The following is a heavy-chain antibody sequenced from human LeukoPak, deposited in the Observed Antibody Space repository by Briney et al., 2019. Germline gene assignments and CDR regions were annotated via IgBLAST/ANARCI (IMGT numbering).Heavy chain of an antibody. V-gene: IGHV3-23*01. J-gene: IGHJ4*02. Sequence: GGSLRLSCAASRFTFSSYAMNWVRQAPGKGLEWVSSISGNGDSTDYADSVKGRFTISRDNSKNTLHLQMNSLRAEDTAVYYCAKGRPSFDYWGQGTLVTVSS. CDR2: ISGNGDST. CDR1: RFTFSSYA. CDR3: AKGRPSFDY.